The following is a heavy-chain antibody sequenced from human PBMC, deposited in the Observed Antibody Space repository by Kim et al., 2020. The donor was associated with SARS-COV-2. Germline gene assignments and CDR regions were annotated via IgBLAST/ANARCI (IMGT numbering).Heavy chain of an antibody. Sequence: SETLSLTCTVSGGSISFSYTGSHYWGWIRQPPGKGLEWIGSFYNSGSTYYNPSLKSRVSISVDTSKNQFSLKLTSVTAADTAVYYCGRAPDSWGQGTLVTVSS. V-gene: IGHV4-39*01. CDR3: GRAPDS. CDR1: GGSISFSYTGSHY. J-gene: IGHJ4*02. CDR2: FYNSGST.